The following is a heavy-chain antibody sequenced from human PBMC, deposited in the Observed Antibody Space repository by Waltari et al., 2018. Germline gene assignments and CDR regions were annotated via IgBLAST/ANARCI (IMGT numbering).Heavy chain of an antibody. V-gene: IGHV1-69*05. CDR3: ARHIAARGEDGMDV. Sequence: QVQLVQSGAEVKKPGSSVKVSCKASGGTFSSYAISWVRQAPGQGLEWMGGIIPIFGTASYAQKFQGRVTITTDESTSTAYMELSSLRSEDTAVYYCARHIAARGEDGMDVWGQGTTVTVSS. CDR1: GGTFSSYA. D-gene: IGHD6-6*01. J-gene: IGHJ6*02. CDR2: IIPIFGTA.